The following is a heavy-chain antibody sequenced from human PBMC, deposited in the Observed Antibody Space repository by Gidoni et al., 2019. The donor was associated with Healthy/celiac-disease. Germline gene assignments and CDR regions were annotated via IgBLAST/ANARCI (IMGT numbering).Heavy chain of an antibody. D-gene: IGHD3-9*01. CDR1: GFTFSSYS. CDR2: ISSSSSYI. CDR3: ARGSDILTGYYAY. Sequence: EVQLVESGGGLVKPGGSLRLSCAASGFTFSSYSMNWVRQAPGKGLEWVSSISSSSSYIYYADSVKGRFTISRDNAKNSQYLQMNSLRAEDTAVYYCARGSDILTGYYAYWGQGTLVTVSS. J-gene: IGHJ4*02. V-gene: IGHV3-21*01.